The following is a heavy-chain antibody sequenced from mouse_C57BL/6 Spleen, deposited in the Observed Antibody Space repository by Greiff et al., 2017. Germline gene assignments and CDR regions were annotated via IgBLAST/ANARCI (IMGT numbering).Heavy chain of an antibody. D-gene: IGHD1-1*01. CDR1: GFTFSDYG. J-gene: IGHJ3*01. CDR2: ISNLAYSI. CDR3: ARGDYYGSFAY. V-gene: IGHV5-15*01. Sequence: EVKVVESGGGLVQPGGSLKLSCAASGFTFSDYGMAWVRQAPRKGPEWVAFISNLAYSIYYADTVTGRFTISRENAKNTLYLEMSSLRSEDTAMYYCARGDYYGSFAYWGQGTLVTVSA.